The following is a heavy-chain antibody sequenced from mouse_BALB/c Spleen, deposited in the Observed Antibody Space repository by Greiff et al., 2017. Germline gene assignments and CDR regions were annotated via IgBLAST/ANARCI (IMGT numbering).Heavy chain of an antibody. Sequence: DVQLVESGGGLVKPGGSLKLSCAASGFTFSSYAMSWVRQTPEKRLEWVATISSGGSYTYYPDSVKGRFTISRDNAKNTLYLQMSSLRSEDTAMYYCARQPLRLEGYAMDYWGQGTSVTVSS. V-gene: IGHV5-9-3*01. CDR3: ARQPLRLEGYAMDY. J-gene: IGHJ4*01. CDR1: GFTFSSYA. D-gene: IGHD1-2*01. CDR2: ISSGGSYT.